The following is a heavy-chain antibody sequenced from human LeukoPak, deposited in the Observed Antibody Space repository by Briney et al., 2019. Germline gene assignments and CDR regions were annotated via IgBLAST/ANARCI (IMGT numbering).Heavy chain of an antibody. CDR3: ASGPSLGTTHPYFDY. D-gene: IGHD2-15*01. CDR2: INPNNGGT. Sequence: ASVKVSCKASVYTFTGYYMHWLRQAPGQGLEWVGWINPNNGGTNYAQRFQGRVTMTRDTSINTAYMEVGRLRFDDTAVYYCASGPSLGTTHPYFDYWGQGTLVTVSS. J-gene: IGHJ4*02. V-gene: IGHV1-2*02. CDR1: VYTFTGYY.